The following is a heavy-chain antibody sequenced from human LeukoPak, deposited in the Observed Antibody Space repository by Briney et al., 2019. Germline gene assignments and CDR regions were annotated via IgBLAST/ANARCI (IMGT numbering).Heavy chain of an antibody. CDR3: ARRTVVVPAATDAFDI. J-gene: IGHJ3*02. D-gene: IGHD2-2*01. CDR2: IYPGDSDT. Sequence: GESLKISCKGSGYSFTSYWIGWVRQMPGKGLEWMGIIYPGDSDTRYSPSFQGQVTISADKSISTAYLQWSSLKASDTAMYYCARRTVVVPAATDAFDIWGQGTMVTVSS. CDR1: GYSFTSYW. V-gene: IGHV5-51*01.